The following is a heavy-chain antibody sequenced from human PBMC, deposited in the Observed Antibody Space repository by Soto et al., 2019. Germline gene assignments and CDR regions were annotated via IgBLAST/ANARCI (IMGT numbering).Heavy chain of an antibody. J-gene: IGHJ6*02. CDR1: GFTFSSYA. D-gene: IGHD3-3*01. Sequence: PGGSLRLSCAASGFTFSSYAMSWVRQAPGKGLEWVSAISGSGGSTYYADSVKGRFTISRDNSKNTLYLQMNSLRAEDTAVYYCARDALRFLEWLPKDSNYYYYGMDVWGQGTTVTVSS. V-gene: IGHV3-23*01. CDR3: ARDALRFLEWLPKDSNYYYYGMDV. CDR2: ISGSGGST.